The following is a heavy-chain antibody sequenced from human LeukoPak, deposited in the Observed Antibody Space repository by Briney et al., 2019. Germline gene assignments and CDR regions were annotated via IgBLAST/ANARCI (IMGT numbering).Heavy chain of an antibody. Sequence: PGRSLRLSCAASGFTFSSYAMHWVRQAPGKGLEWVAVISYDGSNKYYADSVKGRFTISRDNSKDTLYVQMNSLRTEDTAVYYCAKGDSSSIYWGQGTLVTVSS. CDR2: ISYDGSNK. CDR1: GFTFSSYA. D-gene: IGHD6-6*01. J-gene: IGHJ4*02. CDR3: AKGDSSSIY. V-gene: IGHV3-30-3*01.